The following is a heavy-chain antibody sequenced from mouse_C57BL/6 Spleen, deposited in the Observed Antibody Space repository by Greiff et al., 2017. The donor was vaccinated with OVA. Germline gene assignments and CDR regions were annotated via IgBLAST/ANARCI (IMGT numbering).Heavy chain of an antibody. CDR3: AREYYGSSQAWFAY. Sequence: EVMLVESGPELVKPGASVKISCKASGYTFTDYYMNWVKQSHGKSLEWIGDINPNNGGTSYNQKFKGKATLTVDKSSSTAYMELRSLTSEDSAVYYCAREYYGSSQAWFAYWGQGTLVTVSA. V-gene: IGHV1-26*01. J-gene: IGHJ3*01. CDR1: GYTFTDYY. D-gene: IGHD1-1*01. CDR2: INPNNGGT.